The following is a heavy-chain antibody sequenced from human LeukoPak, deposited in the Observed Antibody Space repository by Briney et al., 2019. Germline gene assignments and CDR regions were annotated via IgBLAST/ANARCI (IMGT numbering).Heavy chain of an antibody. J-gene: IGHJ4*02. CDR3: ARLRWERGALDY. CDR2: INPNNGDT. Sequence: ASVKVSCKAAGYTFTGYFMDWVRQAPGPGPEWMGEINPNNGDTKFAQKFEGRVTMTRDTSITTAYMELSSLESDDTAVYYCARLRWERGALDYWGQGTPVTVSS. D-gene: IGHD1-26*01. CDR1: GYTFTGYF. V-gene: IGHV1-2*02.